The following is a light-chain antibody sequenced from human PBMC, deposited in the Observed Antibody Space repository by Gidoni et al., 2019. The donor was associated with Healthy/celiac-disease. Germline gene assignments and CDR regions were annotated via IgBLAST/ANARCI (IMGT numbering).Light chain of an antibody. CDR3: QQSYSTPFT. Sequence: DIQMTQSPSSLSASVGDRVTITCRASQSISSYLNLYQQKPGKAPKLLIYAASSLQSGVPSRFSSSGSGTDFTLTISSLQPEDFATYYCQQSYSTPFTFGPGTKVDIK. CDR2: AAS. CDR1: QSISSY. V-gene: IGKV1-39*01. J-gene: IGKJ3*01.